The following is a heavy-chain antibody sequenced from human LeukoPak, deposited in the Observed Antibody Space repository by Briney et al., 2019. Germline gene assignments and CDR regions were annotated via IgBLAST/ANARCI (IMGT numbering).Heavy chain of an antibody. J-gene: IGHJ6*02. D-gene: IGHD1/OR15-1a*01. CDR2: IYLYGTT. Sequence: PSETLSLTCSVSIGSISSSKWWSWVRQSPVKGLEWIGEIYLYGTTNYNPSFTSRVTMSVDRSRNQFSLKLTSVTAADTAVYYCARQKWEQQGRDYYFNGLDVWGQGPRSSSP. CDR1: IGSISSSKW. CDR3: ARQKWEQQGRDYYFNGLDV. V-gene: IGHV4-4*02.